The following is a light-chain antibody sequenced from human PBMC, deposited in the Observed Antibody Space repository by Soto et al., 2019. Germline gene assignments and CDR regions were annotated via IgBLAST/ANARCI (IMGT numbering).Light chain of an antibody. CDR2: LGS. J-gene: IGKJ4*01. CDR1: QSLLHSNGYNY. V-gene: IGKV2-28*01. CDR3: MQALQTPRT. Sequence: DIVMTQSPLSLPVTPGEPASISCRSSQSLLHSNGYNYLDWYLQKPGQSPQLLIYLGSNRASGVPDRFSGSGPGTDFTLKISRVEAEDVGVYYCMQALQTPRTFGGGTKVEIK.